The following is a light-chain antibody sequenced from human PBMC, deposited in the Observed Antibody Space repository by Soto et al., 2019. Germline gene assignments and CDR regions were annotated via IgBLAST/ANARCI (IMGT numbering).Light chain of an antibody. CDR2: EVS. CDR3: CSYAGSSTYYV. J-gene: IGLJ1*01. CDR1: SSDVGSYNL. V-gene: IGLV2-23*02. Sequence: QSALTQPASVSGSPGQPITISCTGTSSDVGSYNLVSWYQQHPGEAPKLMIYEVSKRPSGVSNRFSGSKSGNTASLTIFGVQAEDEADYYCCSYAGSSTYYVFGTGTKLTVL.